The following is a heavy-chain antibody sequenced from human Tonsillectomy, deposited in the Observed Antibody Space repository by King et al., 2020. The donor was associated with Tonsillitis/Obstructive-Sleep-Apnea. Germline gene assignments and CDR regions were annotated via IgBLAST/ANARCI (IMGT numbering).Heavy chain of an antibody. V-gene: IGHV3-7*03. J-gene: IGHJ3*02. CDR1: GFTFSNFW. CDR2: IKEDGSEK. CDR3: ARVLDYYDSSGYRAFDI. D-gene: IGHD3-22*01. Sequence: VQLVESGGGLVQPGGSLRLSCAASGFTFSNFWMSWVRQAPGKGLEWVTNIKEDGSEKYYVDSVKGRFTISRDNAKNSLYLQMNSLRAEDTAVYYCARVLDYYDSSGYRAFDIWGQETMVTVSS.